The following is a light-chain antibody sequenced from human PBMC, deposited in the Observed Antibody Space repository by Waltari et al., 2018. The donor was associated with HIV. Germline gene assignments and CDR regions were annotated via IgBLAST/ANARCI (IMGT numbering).Light chain of an antibody. CDR3: AAWDDSLSGSYV. CDR1: SANIGYNY. V-gene: IGLV1-47*01. Sequence: QSVLTQPPSASGTPGQRVTISCSGSSANIGYNYVFWYQPLPGSAPKLVIYNNDQRPSGVPGRFSGSKSGTSASLAISGLRSEDEGEYYCAAWDDSLSGSYVFGTGTKVTVL. CDR2: NND. J-gene: IGLJ1*01.